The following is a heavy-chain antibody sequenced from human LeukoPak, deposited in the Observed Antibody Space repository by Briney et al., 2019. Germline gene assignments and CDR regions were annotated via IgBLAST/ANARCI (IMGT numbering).Heavy chain of an antibody. J-gene: IGHJ4*02. CDR1: GFSFSSYW. CDR2: IKQDGSEK. D-gene: IGHD3-16*01. V-gene: IGHV3-7*03. CDR3: ARVLHFWYFDY. Sequence: GGSLRLSCAASGFSFSSYWMSWVRQAPGKGLEWVANIKQDGSEKYYVNSVKGRFTISRDNAKNSLYLQMDSLRAEDTAVYYCARVLHFWYFDYWGQGTLVTVSS.